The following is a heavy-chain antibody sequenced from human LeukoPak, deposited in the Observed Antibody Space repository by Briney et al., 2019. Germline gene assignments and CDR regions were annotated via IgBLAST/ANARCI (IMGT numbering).Heavy chain of an antibody. V-gene: IGHV3-23*01. D-gene: IGHD6-19*01. CDR3: AKVDSSGWYPDDAFDV. CDR2: ISVSGADI. Sequence: GGSLRLSCAASGFSFSSYAMGWVRQAPGKGLEWVSSISVSGADIYYADSVKGRFTTSRDKSKNTLYLQMTSLRAEDTAVYYCAKVDSSGWYPDDAFDVWGQGTTVTVS. J-gene: IGHJ3*01. CDR1: GFSFSSYA.